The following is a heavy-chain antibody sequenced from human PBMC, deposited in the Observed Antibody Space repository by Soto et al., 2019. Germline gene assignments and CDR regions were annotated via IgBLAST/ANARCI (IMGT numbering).Heavy chain of an antibody. CDR2: IYRSGST. CDR3: ARGGKHYDILTGYTYYFDY. J-gene: IGHJ4*02. V-gene: IGHV4-30-2*01. D-gene: IGHD3-9*01. CDR1: GGSISSVGYS. Sequence: QLQLQESGSGLVKPSQTLSLTCAVSGGSISSVGYSWSWIRQPPGKGLEWIGYIYRSGSTYYNPCLKSRVTISVDRSKDQFSLKLSSVTAADTAVYYCARGGKHYDILTGYTYYFDYWGQGTLVTVSS.